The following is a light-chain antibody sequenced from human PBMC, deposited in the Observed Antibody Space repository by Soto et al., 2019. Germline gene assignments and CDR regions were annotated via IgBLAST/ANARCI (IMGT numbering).Light chain of an antibody. CDR2: GAS. CDR1: QSVSTY. J-gene: IGKJ4*01. CDR3: QQYGRT. Sequence: EIVLTQSPGTRSLSPGERATLSCRASQSVSTYLAWYQQQPGQAPRLLIYGASSRATGIAVRFSGSGSGTDFPLTLRRLEPEDSALYYCQQYGRTFGGGTRVEIK. V-gene: IGKV3-20*01.